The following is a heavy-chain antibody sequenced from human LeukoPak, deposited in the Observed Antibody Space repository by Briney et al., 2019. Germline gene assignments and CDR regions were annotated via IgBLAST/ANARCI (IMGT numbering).Heavy chain of an antibody. J-gene: IGHJ5*02. Sequence: GGSLRLSCAASGFTFSSYAMSWVRQAPGKGLEWVSAISGSGGSTYYADSVKGRFTISRDNSKSTLYLQMNSLRAEDTAVYYCAKLYSSSSPSSWFDPWGQGTLVTVSS. D-gene: IGHD6-6*01. CDR1: GFTFSSYA. V-gene: IGHV3-23*01. CDR2: ISGSGGST. CDR3: AKLYSSSSPSSWFDP.